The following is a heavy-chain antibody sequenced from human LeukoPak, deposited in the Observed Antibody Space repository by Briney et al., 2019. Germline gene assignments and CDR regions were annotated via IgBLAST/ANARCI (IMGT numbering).Heavy chain of an antibody. J-gene: IGHJ5*02. CDR2: INTNTGNP. Sequence: ASVKVSCKASGYTFTSYAMNWVRQAPGQGLEWMGWINTNTGNPTYAQGFTGRFVFSLDTSVSTAYLQISSLKAEDTAVHYCASTDSSSWYTVRFDPWGQGTLVTVSS. CDR1: GYTFTSYA. CDR3: ASTDSSSWYTVRFDP. D-gene: IGHD6-13*01. V-gene: IGHV7-4-1*02.